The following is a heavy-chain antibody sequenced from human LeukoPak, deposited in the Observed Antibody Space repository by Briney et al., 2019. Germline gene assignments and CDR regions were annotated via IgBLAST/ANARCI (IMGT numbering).Heavy chain of an antibody. Sequence: PSETLSLTCTVSGGSISSGSYYWSWIRQPAGKGLEWIGRIYTSGSTNYNPSLKSRVTISVDTSKNQFSLKLSSVTAADTAVYYCARDSISGSYSSEENYFDYWGQGTLVTVSS. CDR1: GGSISSGSYY. D-gene: IGHD1-26*01. CDR2: IYTSGST. CDR3: ARDSISGSYSSEENYFDY. J-gene: IGHJ4*02. V-gene: IGHV4-61*02.